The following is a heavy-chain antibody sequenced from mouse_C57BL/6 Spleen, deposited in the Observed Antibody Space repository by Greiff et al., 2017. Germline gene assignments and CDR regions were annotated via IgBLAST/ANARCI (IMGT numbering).Heavy chain of an antibody. J-gene: IGHJ4*01. CDR2: IWSDGST. V-gene: IGHV2-2*01. CDR1: GFSLTSYG. Sequence: QVQLKQSGPGLVQPSQSLSITCTVSGFSLTSYGVHWVRQSPGKGLEWLGVIWSDGSTDYNAAFISRLSISKDNSKSQVFFKMNSLQADDTAIYYCASYAMDYWGQGTSVTVSS. CDR3: ASYAMDY.